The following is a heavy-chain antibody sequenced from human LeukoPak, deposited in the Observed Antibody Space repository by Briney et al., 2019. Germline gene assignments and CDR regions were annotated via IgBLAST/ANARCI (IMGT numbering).Heavy chain of an antibody. Sequence: PSETLSLTCTVQGGSLSGAYWAWIRPSPGKGLQWIGEINQSGSTNYNPSFKSRVTMSADTPKNQLSLSLTSVTAADTALYYCARGPVRLARPYDYWGQGTPVTVSS. J-gene: IGHJ4*02. CDR2: INQSGST. CDR1: GGSLSGAY. V-gene: IGHV4-34*01. CDR3: ARGPVRLARPYDY. D-gene: IGHD3-9*01.